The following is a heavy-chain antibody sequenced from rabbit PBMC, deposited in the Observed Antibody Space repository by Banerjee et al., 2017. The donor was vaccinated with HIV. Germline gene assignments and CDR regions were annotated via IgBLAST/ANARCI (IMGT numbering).Heavy chain of an antibody. V-gene: IGHV1S40*01. CDR2: IGVGMGNT. D-gene: IGHD7-1*01. CDR3: ARDLTGVTGWNFNL. CDR1: GFSFSNEYV. J-gene: IGHJ4*01. Sequence: QSLEESGGDLVKPGASLTLTCTASGFSFSNEYVMCWVRQAPGKGLEWIGCIGVGMGNTYSASWAKGRFTITKTSSTTVTLQMTSLTAADTATYFCARDLTGVTGWNFNLWGPGTLVTVS.